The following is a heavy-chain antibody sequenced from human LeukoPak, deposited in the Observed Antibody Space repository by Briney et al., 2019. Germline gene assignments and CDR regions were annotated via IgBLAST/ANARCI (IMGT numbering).Heavy chain of an antibody. Sequence: SETLSLTCTVSGGSISSGDYYWSWIRQPPGKDLEWIAYMYYSGSTYYNPSLKSRVTMSADTSKNQLSLKLSSVTAADTAVYYCARPYYYDSRIDPWGQGILVSVSS. V-gene: IGHV4-30-4*01. CDR1: GGSISSGDYY. CDR2: MYYSGST. J-gene: IGHJ5*02. D-gene: IGHD3-22*01. CDR3: ARPYYYDSRIDP.